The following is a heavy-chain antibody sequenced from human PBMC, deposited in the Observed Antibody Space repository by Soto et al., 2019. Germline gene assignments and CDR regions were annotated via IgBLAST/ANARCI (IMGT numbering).Heavy chain of an antibody. J-gene: IGHJ6*02. CDR3: ARSEEDSDYYYYGMDV. CDR2: TYYRSRWYS. D-gene: IGHD2-15*01. Sequence: LSLTCVGSGDTVSSNSVAWNWVRQSPSRGLEWLGRTYYRSRWYSDYAVSVRSRIDINADTSKNQVSLQLNSVTPEDTAVYYCARSEEDSDYYYYGMDVWGQGTTVTVSS. V-gene: IGHV6-1*01. CDR1: GDTVSSNSVA.